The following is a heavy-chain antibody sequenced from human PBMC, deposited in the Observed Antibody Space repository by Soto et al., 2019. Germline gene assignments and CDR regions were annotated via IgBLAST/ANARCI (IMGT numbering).Heavy chain of an antibody. CDR3: ARQGSHQFFQH. CDR2: IHSDGSIT. J-gene: IGHJ1*01. Sequence: EVQLVESGGGLVQPGGSLRLSFVASGFTFSSYWMHWVRQVPGKGLMWVARIHSDGSITTYADSVKGRFTISRDNAKNTLYLQMDSLTAEDTAVYYCARQGSHQFFQHWGQGTLVTVST. V-gene: IGHV3-74*01. CDR1: GFTFSSYW.